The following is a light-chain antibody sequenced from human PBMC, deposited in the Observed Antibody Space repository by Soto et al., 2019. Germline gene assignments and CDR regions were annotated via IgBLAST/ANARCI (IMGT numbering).Light chain of an antibody. CDR2: GAS. CDR1: QSVSSN. CDR3: QHYNNWPPWT. Sequence: EIVMTQSPATLSVSPGERATLSCRASQSVSSNLAWYQQKPGQAPRLLIYGASTRPTGIPARFSGSGSGTEFTLTISSLQSEDFAIYYCQHYNNWPPWTFGQGTKVEI. J-gene: IGKJ1*01. V-gene: IGKV3-15*01.